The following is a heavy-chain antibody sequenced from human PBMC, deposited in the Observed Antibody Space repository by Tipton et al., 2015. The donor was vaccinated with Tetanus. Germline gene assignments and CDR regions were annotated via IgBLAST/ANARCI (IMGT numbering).Heavy chain of an antibody. D-gene: IGHD3-10*01. CDR1: GGTFTNYA. CDR3: AGVATKRGSGSFDP. J-gene: IGHJ5*01. V-gene: IGHV1-69*06. Sequence: QLVQSGAEMKKPGSSVKVACKASGGTFTNYALSWERQAPGQGIERVGGITPIFGTKNSAPKFQGRVTMTRNISTNTAFMELNNLRSEEAAIPCCAGVATKRGSGSFDPWGQGTLVTVSS. CDR2: ITPIFGTK.